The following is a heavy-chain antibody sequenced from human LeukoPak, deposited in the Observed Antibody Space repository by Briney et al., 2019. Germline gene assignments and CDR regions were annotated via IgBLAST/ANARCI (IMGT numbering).Heavy chain of an antibody. CDR3: ASYSGSYSFDY. V-gene: IGHV3-7*01. CDR1: GFTFSNNW. Sequence: AGGSLRLSCVASGFTFSNNWMSWVRQAPGKGLEWVANIRQDGSEQYYGDSVKGRFTISSDNAKNSLYLQMNSLRAEDTAVYFCASYSGSYSFDYWGQGTLVTVSS. CDR2: IRQDGSEQ. J-gene: IGHJ4*02. D-gene: IGHD1-26*01.